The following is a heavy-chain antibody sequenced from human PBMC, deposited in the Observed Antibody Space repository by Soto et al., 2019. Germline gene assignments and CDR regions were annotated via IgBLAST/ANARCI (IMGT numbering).Heavy chain of an antibody. CDR3: AREESYDSRGRFDY. CDR2: IYYSGST. D-gene: IGHD3-22*01. CDR1: GGSISSYY. V-gene: IGHV4-59*01. J-gene: IGHJ4*02. Sequence: PSETLSLTCTVSGGSISSYYWSWIRQPPGKGLEWIGYIYYSGSTNYNPSLKSRVTISVDTSKNQFSLKLSSVTAADTAVYYCAREESYDSRGRFDYWGQGTLVTVSS.